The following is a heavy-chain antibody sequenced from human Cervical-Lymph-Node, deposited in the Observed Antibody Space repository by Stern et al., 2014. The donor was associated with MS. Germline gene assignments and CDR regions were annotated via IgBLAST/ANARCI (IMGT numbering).Heavy chain of an antibody. CDR2: INHSGST. D-gene: IGHD5-24*01. J-gene: IGHJ4*02. CDR1: GGSFSGYY. Sequence: QVQLQQWGAGLLKPSETLSLTCAVYGGSFSGYYWSWIRQPPGKGLEWIGEINHSGSTNSNPSLKSRVTISVDTSKNQFSLKLSSVTAADTAVYYCARDDDGYKTFDYWGQGTLVTVSS. CDR3: ARDDDGYKTFDY. V-gene: IGHV4-34*01.